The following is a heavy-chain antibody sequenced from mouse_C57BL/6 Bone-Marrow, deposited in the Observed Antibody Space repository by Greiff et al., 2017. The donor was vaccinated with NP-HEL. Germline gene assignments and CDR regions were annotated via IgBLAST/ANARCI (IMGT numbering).Heavy chain of an antibody. CDR3: ARRGLTGTHDY. D-gene: IGHD4-1*01. CDR1: GFTFSDYG. CDR2: ISSGSSTI. Sequence: EVQLVESGGGLVKPGGSLKLSCAASGFTFSDYGLHWVRQAPEKGLEWVAYISSGSSTIYYVDTVKGRFTISRANAKNTLFLQVTRLRSEYTAMYYCARRGLTGTHDYWGQGTTLTVSS. V-gene: IGHV5-17*01. J-gene: IGHJ2*01.